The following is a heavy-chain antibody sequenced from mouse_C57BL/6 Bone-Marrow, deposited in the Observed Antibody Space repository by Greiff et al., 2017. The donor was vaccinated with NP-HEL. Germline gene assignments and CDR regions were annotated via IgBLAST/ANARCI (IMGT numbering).Heavy chain of an antibody. D-gene: IGHD1-1*01. CDR2: IYPRSGNT. J-gene: IGHJ3*01. V-gene: IGHV1-81*01. Sequence: VKLVESGAELARPGASVKLSCKASGYTFTSYGISWVKQRTGQGLEWIGEIYPRSGNTYYNEKFKGKATLTADKSSSTAYMELRSLTSEDSAVYFCARHGSSYQAWFAYWGQGTLVTVSA. CDR1: GYTFTSYG. CDR3: ARHGSSYQAWFAY.